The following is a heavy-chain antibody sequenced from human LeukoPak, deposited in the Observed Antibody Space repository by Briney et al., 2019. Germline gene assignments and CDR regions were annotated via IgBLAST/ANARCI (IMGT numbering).Heavy chain of an antibody. CDR1: GDSISSYS. Sequence: SETLSLTCTVSGDSISSYSWSWIRQPPGKGLEWIGYIYYSGSSNYNPSVKSRVTISVDTSKKRFSLKLSSVTAADTAVYYCARDQVSSGWYTTDYWGQGTLVTVSS. J-gene: IGHJ4*02. V-gene: IGHV4-59*01. CDR2: IYYSGSS. CDR3: ARDQVSSGWYTTDY. D-gene: IGHD6-13*01.